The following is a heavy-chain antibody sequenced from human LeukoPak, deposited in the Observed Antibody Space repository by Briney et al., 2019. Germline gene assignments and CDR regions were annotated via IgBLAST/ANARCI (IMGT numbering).Heavy chain of an antibody. CDR2: ISGSGGST. CDR1: GFTFSSYA. Sequence: GGSLRLSCAASGFTFSSYAMSWVRQAPGKGQEWVSAISGSGGSTYYADSVKGRFTISRDNSKNTLYLQMNSLRAEDTAVYYCAKAGVGYSSSSEDYFDYWGQGTLVTVSS. V-gene: IGHV3-23*01. J-gene: IGHJ4*02. CDR3: AKAGVGYSSSSEDYFDY. D-gene: IGHD6-6*01.